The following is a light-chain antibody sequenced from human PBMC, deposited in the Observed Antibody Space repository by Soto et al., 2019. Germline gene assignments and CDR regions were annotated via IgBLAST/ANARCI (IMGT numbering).Light chain of an antibody. CDR1: SIDIGGYNY. V-gene: IGLV2-14*01. CDR3: TSYASTSTLV. CDR2: EVT. Sequence: QSALTQPASVSGSPGQSITISCTGTSIDIGGYNYVSWYQHHPGKVPKLMLYEVTYRPSGISDRFSGSKSGNTASLTISGLQAEDEADYYCTSYASTSTLVFGGGTKLTVL. J-gene: IGLJ3*02.